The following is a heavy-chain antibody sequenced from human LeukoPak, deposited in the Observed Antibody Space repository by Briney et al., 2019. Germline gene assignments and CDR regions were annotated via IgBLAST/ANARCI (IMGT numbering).Heavy chain of an antibody. V-gene: IGHV4-34*12. CDR3: ARVLVGATIWEEYYYYYMDV. Sequence: YPSETLSLTCVVYGESFSSYYWTWIRQPPGKGLEWIGEIIDTGSTKYNSSLKSRVTISVDTSKNEFSLNLTSVTAADTAVYYCARVLVGATIWEEYYYYYMDVWGKGTTVTVSS. CDR2: IIDTGST. D-gene: IGHD1-26*01. CDR1: GESFSSYY. J-gene: IGHJ6*03.